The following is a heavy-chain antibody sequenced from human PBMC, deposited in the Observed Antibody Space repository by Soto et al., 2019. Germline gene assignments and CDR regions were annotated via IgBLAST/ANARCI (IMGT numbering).Heavy chain of an antibody. D-gene: IGHD3-3*01. CDR1: GGSFSGYY. CDR2: INHSGST. J-gene: IGHJ4*02. Sequence: SETLSLTCAVYGGSFSGYYWSWIRQPPGKGLEWIGEINHSGSTNYNPSLKSRVTISVDTSKNQFSLKLSSVTAADTAVYYCARNLHDFWSGYADFDYWGQGTLVTVSS. CDR3: ARNLHDFWSGYADFDY. V-gene: IGHV4-34*01.